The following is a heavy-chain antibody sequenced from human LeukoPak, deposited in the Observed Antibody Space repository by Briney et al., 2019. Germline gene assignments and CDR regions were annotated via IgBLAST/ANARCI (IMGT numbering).Heavy chain of an antibody. D-gene: IGHD6-13*01. Sequence: PSETLSLTCTVSGGSISSSSYYWGWIRQPPGKGLEWIGSIYYSGSTYYNPSLKSRVTISVDTSKNQFSLKLSSVTAADTAVYYCARKGGSSWYDSWFDPWGQGTLVTVSS. V-gene: IGHV4-39*07. J-gene: IGHJ5*02. CDR1: GGSISSSSYY. CDR3: ARKGGSSWYDSWFDP. CDR2: IYYSGST.